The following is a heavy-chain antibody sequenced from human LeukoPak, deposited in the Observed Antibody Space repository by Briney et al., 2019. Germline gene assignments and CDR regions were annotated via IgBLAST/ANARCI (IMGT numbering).Heavy chain of an antibody. Sequence: GGSLRLSCAASGFTFSSYAMSWVRQAPGKGLEWVSDISGSGSNTYYADSVKGRFTISRDNSKNMLYLQMNSLRVEDTAVYYCAKKYSTGLDPWGQGTLVTVSS. J-gene: IGHJ5*02. CDR2: ISGSGSNT. D-gene: IGHD1-26*01. V-gene: IGHV3-23*01. CDR1: GFTFSSYA. CDR3: AKKYSTGLDP.